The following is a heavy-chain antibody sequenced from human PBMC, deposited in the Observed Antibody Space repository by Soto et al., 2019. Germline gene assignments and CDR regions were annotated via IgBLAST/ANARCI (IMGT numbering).Heavy chain of an antibody. J-gene: IGHJ4*02. D-gene: IGHD3-10*01. CDR1: GYIFTSYY. CDR2: INPFDGSG. CDR3: SRVDPGETSPFDH. V-gene: IGHV1-46*03. Sequence: QVQLVQSGAEVKKPGASVKVSCKASGYIFTSYYIHWVRQAPGQGLEWMGWINPFDGSGMFAQSFQGRVTMTRDTSTSTVYMEVSSLRSEDTAVYYCSRVDPGETSPFDHWGQGTLVTVSS.